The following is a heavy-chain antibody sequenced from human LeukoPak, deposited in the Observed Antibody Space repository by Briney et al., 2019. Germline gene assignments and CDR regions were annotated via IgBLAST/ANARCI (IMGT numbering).Heavy chain of an antibody. J-gene: IGHJ6*03. CDR2: INPNSGGT. CDR3: ARAYYDFWSGYYTRDYCYYYMDV. V-gene: IGHV1-2*02. CDR1: GYTFTSYY. D-gene: IGHD3-3*01. Sequence: ASVKVSCKASGYTFTSYYMHWVRQAPGQGLEWMGWINPNSGGTNYAQKFQGRVTMTRDTSISTAYMELSRLRSDDTAVYYCARAYYDFWSGYYTRDYCYYYMDVWGKGTTVTVSS.